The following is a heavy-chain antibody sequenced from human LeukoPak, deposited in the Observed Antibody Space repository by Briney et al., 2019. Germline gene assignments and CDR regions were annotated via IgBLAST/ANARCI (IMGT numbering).Heavy chain of an antibody. CDR3: TRLGMSLER. D-gene: IGHD1-1*01. V-gene: IGHV3-73*01. Sequence: GGSLKLSCAASGFTFSGSAMHWVRQASGKGLEWVGRIRSKANSYATAYAASVKGRFTISRDDSKNTAYLQMNSMITEDTAVYYCTRLGMSLERWGQGTLVTVSS. CDR2: IRSKANSYAT. CDR1: GFTFSGSA. J-gene: IGHJ4*02.